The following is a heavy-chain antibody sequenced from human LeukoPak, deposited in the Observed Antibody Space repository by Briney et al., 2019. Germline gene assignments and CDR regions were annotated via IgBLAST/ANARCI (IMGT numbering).Heavy chain of an antibody. J-gene: IGHJ6*02. CDR2: ISGNGGLT. CDR3: VRALPGDPVGWDV. CDR1: GFTFYDYV. Sequence: PGGSLRLSCAASGFTFYDYVMHWVRQPPGKGLEWVSLISGNGGLTYYADSVKGRFTISRDNSKNSLYLQMNSLTSEDSALYYCVRALPGDPVGWDVWGQGTTLSVSS. V-gene: IGHV3-43*02. D-gene: IGHD3-10*01.